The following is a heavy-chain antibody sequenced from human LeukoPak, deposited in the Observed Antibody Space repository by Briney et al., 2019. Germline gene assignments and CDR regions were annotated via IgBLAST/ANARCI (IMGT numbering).Heavy chain of an antibody. J-gene: IGHJ4*02. Sequence: SETLSLTCSVSDDSITMYYWTWIRQPPGKGLEWIGYVDHTGSTNFNPSLKSRVTISVDTSKNQFSLKLSSVTAADTAVYYCARGGIAAAGRFDYWGQGTLVTVSS. CDR1: DDSITMYY. D-gene: IGHD6-13*01. V-gene: IGHV4-59*01. CDR2: VDHTGST. CDR3: ARGGIAAAGRFDY.